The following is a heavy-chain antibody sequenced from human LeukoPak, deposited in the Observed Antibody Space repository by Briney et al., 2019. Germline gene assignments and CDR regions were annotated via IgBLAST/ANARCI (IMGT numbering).Heavy chain of an antibody. CDR1: GFTFSSYS. Sequence: PGGSLRLSCAASGFTFSSYSMNWVRQAPGKGLEWVSYISSSSSITYYADSVKGRFTISRDNAKNSLYLQMNSLRAEDTALYYCAKDMGIVGATIDWGQGTLVTVSS. CDR3: AKDMGIVGATID. D-gene: IGHD1-26*01. V-gene: IGHV3-48*04. CDR2: ISSSSSIT. J-gene: IGHJ4*02.